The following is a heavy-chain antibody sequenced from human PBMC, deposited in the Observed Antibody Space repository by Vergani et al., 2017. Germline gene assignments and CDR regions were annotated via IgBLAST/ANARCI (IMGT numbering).Heavy chain of an antibody. J-gene: IGHJ6*02. CDR1: GFTFSSYA. CDR3: AVGTSDTAMVTAYYYYGMDV. V-gene: IGHV3-30*01. D-gene: IGHD5-18*01. CDR2: ISYDGSNK. Sequence: VQLVESGGGVVQPGRSLRLSCAASGFTFSSYAMHWVRQAPGKGLEWVAVISYDGSNKDYADSVKGRFTISRDTSKNTLYLQMNSLRAQDPAVYYCAVGTSDTAMVTAYYYYGMDVWGQGTTVTVSS.